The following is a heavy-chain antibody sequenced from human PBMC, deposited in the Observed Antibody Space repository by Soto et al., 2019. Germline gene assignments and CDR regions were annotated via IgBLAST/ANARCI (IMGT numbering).Heavy chain of an antibody. CDR2: VSTNNADT. CDR1: GYHFTAYG. Sequence: ASVKVSCKTSGYHFTAYGLAWLRQAPGQRPEWMGWVSTNNADTNYAQKFQGRVTMTRDTSISTAYMEPSRLRSDDTAVYYCARLWGFSNNWFDPWGQGTLVTVSS. CDR3: ARLWGFSNNWFDP. J-gene: IGHJ5*02. V-gene: IGHV1-2*02. D-gene: IGHD2-21*01.